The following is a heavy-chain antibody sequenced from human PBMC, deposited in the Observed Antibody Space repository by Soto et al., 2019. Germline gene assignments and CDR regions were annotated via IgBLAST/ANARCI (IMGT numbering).Heavy chain of an antibody. D-gene: IGHD6-19*01. V-gene: IGHV3-23*01. J-gene: IGHJ6*02. Sequence: PVGSLRLSCAASGFTFSSYAMSWVRQAPGKGLEWVSAISGSGGSTYYADSVKGRFTISRDNSKNTLYLQMNSLRAEDTAVYYCAKSGGAGTYYYYYGMDVWGQGTTVTVSS. CDR3: AKSGGAGTYYYYYGMDV. CDR2: ISGSGGST. CDR1: GFTFSSYA.